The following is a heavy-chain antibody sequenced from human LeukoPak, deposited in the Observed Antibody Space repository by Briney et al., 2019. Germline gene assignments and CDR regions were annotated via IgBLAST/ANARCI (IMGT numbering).Heavy chain of an antibody. Sequence: ASVKVSCNASGYTFTGYYMHWVRQAPGQGLEWMGWINPNSGGSNYAQKFQGRVTMTRDTSISTAYMELSRLRSDDTAVYYCARGGIYRSGYYYYYYMDVWGKGTTVTISS. CDR2: INPNSGGS. CDR1: GYTFTGYY. D-gene: IGHD2-15*01. V-gene: IGHV1-2*02. CDR3: ARGGIYRSGYYYYYYMDV. J-gene: IGHJ6*03.